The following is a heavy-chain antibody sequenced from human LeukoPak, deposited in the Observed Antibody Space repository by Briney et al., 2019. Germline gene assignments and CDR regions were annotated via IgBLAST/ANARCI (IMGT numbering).Heavy chain of an antibody. CDR1: GYTFTSYD. Sequence: ASVKVSCKASGYTFTSYDINWVRQAPGQGLEWMGWISAYNGNTNYAQKLQGRVTMTTDTSTSTAYMELRSLRSDDTAVYYCARDRGYDSSGYYETRDYYYGMDVWGQGTTVTVSS. J-gene: IGHJ6*02. D-gene: IGHD3-22*01. V-gene: IGHV1-18*01. CDR2: ISAYNGNT. CDR3: ARDRGYDSSGYYETRDYYYGMDV.